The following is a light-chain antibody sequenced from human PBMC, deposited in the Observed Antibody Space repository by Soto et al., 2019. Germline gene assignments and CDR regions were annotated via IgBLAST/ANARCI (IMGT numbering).Light chain of an antibody. CDR3: SSYTRSSNYV. J-gene: IGLJ1*01. CDR1: SSDVGGYNY. Sequence: QSALTQPASVSGSPGQSITISCTGTSSDVGGYNYVYWYQQHPGKAPKLMIYDVSNRPSGVSNRFSGSNSGNTASLTISGLQAEDEADYYCSSYTRSSNYVLGTGTKLTV. V-gene: IGLV2-14*01. CDR2: DVS.